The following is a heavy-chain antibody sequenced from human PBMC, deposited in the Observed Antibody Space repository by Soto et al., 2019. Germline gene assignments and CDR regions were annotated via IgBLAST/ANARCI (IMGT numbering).Heavy chain of an antibody. D-gene: IGHD2-8*02. CDR2: INHSGST. CDR1: GGSCSGYY. J-gene: IGHJ4*02. V-gene: IGHV4-34*01. CDR3: ARDKITGLFDY. Sequence: PTEPLSVKSAVFGGSCSGYYWTWISQPPGTGLEWIGEINHSGSTNYNPSLKSRVTISVDTSKNQFSLKLTSVTAADTAVYYCARDKITGLFDYWGQGTLVTVS.